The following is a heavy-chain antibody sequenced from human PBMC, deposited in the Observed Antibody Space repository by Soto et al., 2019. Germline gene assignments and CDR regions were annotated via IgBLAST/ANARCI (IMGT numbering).Heavy chain of an antibody. V-gene: IGHV3-30-3*01. CDR2: ISHDGSDT. Sequence: GGSLRLSCAASGFTFSPYGMHWVRQAPGKGLEWVSFISHDGSDTYYADSVKGRFTISRDNSKNTLYLQMNSLRAEDTAVYYCGRDRSMIVVVPGYWGQGTLVTVSS. CDR3: GRDRSMIVVVPGY. J-gene: IGHJ4*02. D-gene: IGHD3-22*01. CDR1: GFTFSPYG.